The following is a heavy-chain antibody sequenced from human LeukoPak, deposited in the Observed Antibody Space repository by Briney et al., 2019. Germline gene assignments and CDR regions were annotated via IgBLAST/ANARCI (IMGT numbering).Heavy chain of an antibody. CDR3: ARFGVGASLAVLGFDY. CDR2: ISWNSGSI. J-gene: IGHJ4*02. D-gene: IGHD1-26*01. Sequence: GGSLRLSCAASGFTFDDYAMHWVRQAPGKGLEWVSGISWNSGSIGYADSVKGRFTISRDNAKNSLYLQMNSLRAEDTAVYYCARFGVGASLAVLGFDYWGQGTLVTVSS. V-gene: IGHV3-9*01. CDR1: GFTFDDYA.